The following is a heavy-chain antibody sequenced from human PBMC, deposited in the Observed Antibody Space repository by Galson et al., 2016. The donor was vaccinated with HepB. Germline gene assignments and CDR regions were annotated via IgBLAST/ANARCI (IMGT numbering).Heavy chain of an antibody. D-gene: IGHD6-19*01. V-gene: IGHV3-23*01. CDR1: RFIFRFPFRDYA. CDR2: VSGSGDST. CDR3: AKEGVRLTSGWQFDY. Sequence: SLRLSCAASRFIFRFPFRDYAMSWVRQAPGKGLEWVPVVSGSGDSTDYADSVKGRFIISRDNSRNTVYLQMNSLRAEDTAVYYCAKEGVRLTSGWQFDYWGQGTLVTVSS. J-gene: IGHJ4*02.